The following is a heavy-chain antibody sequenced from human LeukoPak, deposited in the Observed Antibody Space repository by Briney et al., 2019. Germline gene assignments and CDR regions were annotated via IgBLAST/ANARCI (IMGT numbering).Heavy chain of an antibody. V-gene: IGHV3-23*01. CDR3: ATYRQVLLPFES. CDR1: GYTFSTFA. J-gene: IGHJ4*02. D-gene: IGHD2-8*02. CDR2: IFPSGGEI. Sequence: GGSLRLSCAASGYTFSTFAMIWVRKPPGKGLEWVSSIFPSGGEIHYADSVRGRFTISRDSSKSTLSLQMNSLRAEDTAIYYCATYRQVLLPFESWGQGTLVTVSS.